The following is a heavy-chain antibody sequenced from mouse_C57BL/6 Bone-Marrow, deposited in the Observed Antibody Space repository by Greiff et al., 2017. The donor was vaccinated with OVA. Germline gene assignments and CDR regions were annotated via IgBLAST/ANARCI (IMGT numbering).Heavy chain of an antibody. CDR1: GFNIKDYY. Sequence: EVQRVESGAELVKPGASVKLSCTASGFNIKDYYMHWVKQRTEQGLEWIGRIDPEDGETKYAPKFQGKATITADTSSNTAYLQLSSLTSEDTAVYYCARSPITTVVATDYWGQGTTLTVSS. J-gene: IGHJ2*01. CDR2: IDPEDGET. D-gene: IGHD1-1*01. V-gene: IGHV14-2*01. CDR3: ARSPITTVVATDY.